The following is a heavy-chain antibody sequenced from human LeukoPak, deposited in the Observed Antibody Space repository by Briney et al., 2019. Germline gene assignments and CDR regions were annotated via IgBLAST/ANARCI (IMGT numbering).Heavy chain of an antibody. Sequence: ASVKVSCKASGGTFSSYAISWVRQAPGQGLEWMGGIIPIFGTANYAQKFQGRVTITADESTSTAYMELSSLRSEDTAVYYCARDIWAPKNYDILTGYHSGFDYWGQGTLVTVSS. CDR3: ARDIWAPKNYDILTGYHSGFDY. D-gene: IGHD3-9*01. J-gene: IGHJ4*02. CDR2: IIPIFGTA. V-gene: IGHV1-69*01. CDR1: GGTFSSYA.